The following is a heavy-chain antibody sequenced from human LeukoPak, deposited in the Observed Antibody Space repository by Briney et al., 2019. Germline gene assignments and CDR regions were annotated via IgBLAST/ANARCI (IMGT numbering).Heavy chain of an antibody. CDR3: ARGGVYCSSVSCSVDY. J-gene: IGHJ4*02. D-gene: IGHD2-2*01. CDR2: IRSKAYGGTT. V-gene: IGHV3-49*04. CDR1: GFIFSNYW. Sequence: PGGSLRLSCAASGFIFSNYWMSWVRQAPGKGLEWVGFIRSKAYGGTTENAASVKGRFTISRDDSKSIAYLQMNSLKTEDTAVYYCARGGVYCSSVSCSVDYWGQGILVTVSS.